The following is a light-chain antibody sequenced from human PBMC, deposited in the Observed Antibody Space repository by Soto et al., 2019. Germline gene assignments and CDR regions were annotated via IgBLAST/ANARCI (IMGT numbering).Light chain of an antibody. V-gene: IGKV1-13*02. CDR1: QGNGTA. J-gene: IGKJ4*01. CDR3: QQFNTKPLT. CDR2: DAS. Sequence: IQLTQSPSTLSASVGDRVTITCRASQGNGTALAWYHQRPGNSPDLLVYDASTLQSGVPSRFSGSGSETDFSLTISGLQPEDFGHYYCQQFNTKPLTFGGGTRVEIK.